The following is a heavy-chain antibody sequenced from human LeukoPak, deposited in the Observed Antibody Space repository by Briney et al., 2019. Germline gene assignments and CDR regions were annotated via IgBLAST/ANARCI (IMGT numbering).Heavy chain of an antibody. CDR2: VTNNGGTT. Sequence: PGGSLRLSCVASGFTFSSYSMHWVRQAPGKGLEYVSGVTNNGGTTYYANSLKGRFTISRDNSKNTLYLQMGSLRAEDMAVYYCARGQSSGSFNWFDPWGQGTLVTVSS. CDR1: GFTFSSYS. D-gene: IGHD3-22*01. J-gene: IGHJ5*02. CDR3: ARGQSSGSFNWFDP. V-gene: IGHV3-64*01.